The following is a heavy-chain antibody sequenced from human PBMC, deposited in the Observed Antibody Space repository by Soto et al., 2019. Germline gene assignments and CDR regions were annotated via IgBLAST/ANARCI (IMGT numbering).Heavy chain of an antibody. CDR1: GYTFTGYY. J-gene: IGHJ4*02. CDR2: ISAYNGNT. V-gene: IGHV1-18*04. Sequence: ASVKVSCKASGYTFTGYYMHWVRQAPGQGLEWMGWISAYNGNTNYAQKLQGRVTMTTDTSTSTAYMELRSLRSDDTAVYYCARGLGYGEELDYWGQGTLVTVLL. CDR3: ARGLGYGEELDY. D-gene: IGHD4-17*01.